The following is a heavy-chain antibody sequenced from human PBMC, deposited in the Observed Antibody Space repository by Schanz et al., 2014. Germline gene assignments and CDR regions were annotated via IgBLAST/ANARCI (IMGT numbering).Heavy chain of an antibody. CDR3: ARDGVDAAAGGNY. CDR1: RSTFSSYT. CDR2: FIPILDVG. D-gene: IGHD6-13*01. J-gene: IGHJ4*02. Sequence: QVQLVQSGAEVKKPGASVKVSCKASRSTFSSYTISWVRQARGQGLEWVGRFIPILDVGNYAQQFQGRVTMTRDTSTSTVYMELSSLRSEDTAVYYCARDGVDAAAGGNYWGQGTLXTVSS. V-gene: IGHV1-69*09.